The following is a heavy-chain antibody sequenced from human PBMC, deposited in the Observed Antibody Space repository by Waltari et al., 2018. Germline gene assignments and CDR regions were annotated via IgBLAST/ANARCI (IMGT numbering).Heavy chain of an antibody. CDR2: IYYCGGT. CDR1: GGSISSSSYY. Sequence: QLQLQESGPGLVKPSETLSLTCTVSGGSISSSSYYWGWIRQPPGQGLEWSGSIYYCGGTYSNPSPKRRVTISGDTSKNQFPLKLSPVAAADTAVDYCAGHKHIVVVIVTQAKAFGIWGQGTMVTVSS. J-gene: IGHJ3*02. D-gene: IGHD2-21*01. V-gene: IGHV4-39*01. CDR3: AGHKHIVVVIVTQAKAFGI.